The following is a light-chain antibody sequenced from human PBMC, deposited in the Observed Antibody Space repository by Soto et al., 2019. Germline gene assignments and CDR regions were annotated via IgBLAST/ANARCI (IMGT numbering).Light chain of an antibody. J-gene: IGLJ1*01. V-gene: IGLV1-40*01. CDR3: QSYDSSLSGSEG. CDR1: SSNIGAGND. Sequence: QSVLTQPPSVYGAPGQRVTISYTGSSSNIGAGNDVHRYEQLPGAAPKLLIYGNGNRPSGVPDRFSGSKSGTSASLAITGLQADDVADYYCQSYDSSLSGSEGFASGTKVTVL. CDR2: GNG.